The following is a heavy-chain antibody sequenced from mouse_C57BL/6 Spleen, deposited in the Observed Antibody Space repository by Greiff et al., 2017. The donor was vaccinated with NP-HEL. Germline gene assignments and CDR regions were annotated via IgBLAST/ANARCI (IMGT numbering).Heavy chain of an antibody. CDR3: ARGGDYDGFDY. J-gene: IGHJ2*01. V-gene: IGHV1-80*01. CDR1: GYAFSSYW. D-gene: IGHD2-4*01. CDR2: IYPGDGDT. Sequence: VQLQQSGAELVKPGASVKISCKASGYAFSSYWMNWVKQRPGKGLEWIGQIYPGDGDTNYNGKFKGKAALTADKSSSTAYMQLSSLTSEDSAVYFCARGGDYDGFDYWGQGTTLTVSS.